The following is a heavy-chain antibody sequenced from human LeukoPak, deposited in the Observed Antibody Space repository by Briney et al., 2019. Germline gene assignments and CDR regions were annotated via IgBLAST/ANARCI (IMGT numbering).Heavy chain of an antibody. CDR1: GGSISSYY. Sequence: SETLSLTCTVSGGSISSYYWSWIRQPPGKELEWIGYIYYSGSTNYNPSLKSRVTISVDTSKNQFSLKLSSVTAADTAVYYCARDLAAHDAFDIWGQGTMVTVSS. D-gene: IGHD2-15*01. CDR2: IYYSGST. V-gene: IGHV4-59*01. J-gene: IGHJ3*02. CDR3: ARDLAAHDAFDI.